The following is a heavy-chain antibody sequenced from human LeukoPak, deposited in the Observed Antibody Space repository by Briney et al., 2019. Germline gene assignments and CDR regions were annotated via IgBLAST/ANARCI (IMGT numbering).Heavy chain of an antibody. CDR1: GFTFSSYW. CDR3: ARERYYYDSTYYYVKYFDY. D-gene: IGHD3-22*01. CDR2: IKQDGSEK. Sequence: PGGSLRLSCAASGFTFSSYWMCWVRQAPGKGLEWVANIKQDGSEKYYVDSVKGRFTISRDNAKNSVYLQMNSLRAEDTAVYYCARERYYYDSTYYYVKYFDYWGQGTLVTVSS. V-gene: IGHV3-7*03. J-gene: IGHJ4*02.